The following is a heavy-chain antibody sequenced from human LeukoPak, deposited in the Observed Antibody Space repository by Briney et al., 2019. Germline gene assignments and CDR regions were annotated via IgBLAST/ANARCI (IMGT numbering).Heavy chain of an antibody. V-gene: IGHV3-15*01. D-gene: IGHD3-10*01. CDR3: ASAGTMVP. CDR2: IKSKIAGGTT. Sequence: PGGSLRLSCAASGFTFSNAWMSWVRQAPGKGLEWVARIKSKIAGGTTDYAAPVKGRFTISRDDSEGTLYLQMYSLKIEDTAVYYCASAGTMVPWGQGTLVTVSS. J-gene: IGHJ5*02. CDR1: GFTFSNAW.